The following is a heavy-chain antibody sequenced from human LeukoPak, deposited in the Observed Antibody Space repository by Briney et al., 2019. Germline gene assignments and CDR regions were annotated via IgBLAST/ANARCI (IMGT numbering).Heavy chain of an antibody. CDR2: INHSGST. Sequence: SETLSLNCAVYGGSFSGFYWSWIRQAPTKGLEWIGDINHSGSTTYNPSLKSRVTMSVDTSKNQLSLKLTSVTAADTAVYYCARELITKADAFDIWGQGTMVTVSS. J-gene: IGHJ3*02. V-gene: IGHV4-34*01. D-gene: IGHD1-20*01. CDR1: GGSFSGFY. CDR3: ARELITKADAFDI.